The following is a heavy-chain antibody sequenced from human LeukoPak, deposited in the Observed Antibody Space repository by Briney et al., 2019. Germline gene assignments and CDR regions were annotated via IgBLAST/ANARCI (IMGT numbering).Heavy chain of an antibody. D-gene: IGHD5-12*01. V-gene: IGHV1-2*02. CDR1: GYTFTGYY. J-gene: IGHJ4*02. CDR2: INPNTGGT. CDR3: ARGEYLLVVATYFFDY. Sequence: ASVKVSCKASGYTFTGYYMHWVRQAPGQGLEWMGWINPNTGGTNYAQKFQGRVTMTRDTSISTAYMDLSSLRSDDTAVYYCARGEYLLVVATYFFDYWGQGTLVTVSS.